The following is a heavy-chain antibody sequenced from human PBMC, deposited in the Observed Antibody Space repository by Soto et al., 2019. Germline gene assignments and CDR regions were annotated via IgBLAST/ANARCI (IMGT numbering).Heavy chain of an antibody. CDR1: GYSFTTHF. V-gene: IGHV1-46*01. D-gene: IGHD2-21*02. J-gene: IGHJ4*02. CDR3: ARDPGQDEAMDC. CDR2: INPSGGRT. Sequence: ASVKVSCKASGYSFTTHFMHWVRQAPGQGLEWMGIINPSGGRTSYAQKVQGRVSMTRDTSTNTVYLELSSLRSEDTAVYYCARDPGQDEAMDCWGQGTLVTVSS.